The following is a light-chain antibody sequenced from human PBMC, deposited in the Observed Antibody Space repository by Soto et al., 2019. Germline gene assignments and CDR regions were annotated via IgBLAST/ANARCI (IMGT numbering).Light chain of an antibody. CDR1: QSVSTN. CDR3: QQYDYWPPVYT. CDR2: GAS. V-gene: IGKV3-15*01. Sequence: EIVMTQSPATLSVSPGEIATLSCRASQSVSTNLAWYQQKPGQAPRLLMYGASTRATATQARFSGSGSGTEFPLAISGLQFEEFAVEYWQQYDYWPPVYTFGHATQLAS. J-gene: IGKJ2*01.